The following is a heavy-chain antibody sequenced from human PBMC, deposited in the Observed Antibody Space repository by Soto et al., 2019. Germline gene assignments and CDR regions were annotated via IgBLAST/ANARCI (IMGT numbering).Heavy chain of an antibody. CDR1: GYSFTTYW. J-gene: IGHJ6*02. D-gene: IGHD6-6*01. V-gene: IGHV5-51*01. Sequence: GESLKISCNGSGYSFTTYWIGWVRQMPGKGLEWMGIIYPGDSDTRYSPSFQGQVTISADKSISTAYLQWSSLKASDTAMYYCARHRGPARYFYYYGLDVWGQGTTVTVSS. CDR2: IYPGDSDT. CDR3: ARHRGPARYFYYYGLDV.